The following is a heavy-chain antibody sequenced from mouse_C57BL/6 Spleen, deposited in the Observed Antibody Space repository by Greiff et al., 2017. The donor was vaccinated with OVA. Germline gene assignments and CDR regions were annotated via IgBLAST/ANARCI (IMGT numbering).Heavy chain of an antibody. CDR3: ARCPYYYGSSYRAMDY. D-gene: IGHD1-1*01. V-gene: IGHV1-26*01. J-gene: IGHJ4*01. CDR2: INPNNGGT. Sequence: EVQLQQSGPELVKPGASVKISCKASGYTFTDYYMNWVKQSHGKSLEWIGDINPNNGGTSYNQKFKGKATLTVDKSSSTAYMELRSLTSEDSAVYYCARCPYYYGSSYRAMDYWGQGTSVTVSS. CDR1: GYTFTDYY.